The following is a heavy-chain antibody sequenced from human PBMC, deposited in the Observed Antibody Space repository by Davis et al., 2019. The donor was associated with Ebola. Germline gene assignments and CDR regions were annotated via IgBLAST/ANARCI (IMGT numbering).Heavy chain of an antibody. D-gene: IGHD3-3*01. V-gene: IGHV5-51*01. J-gene: IGHJ4*02. CDR3: ARSPSITIFGVVPHFDY. Sequence: GESLKISCKGSGYSFTSYWIGWVRQMPGKGLEWMGIVYPGDSDTRYSPSFQGQVTISADKSITTAYLQWSSLKASDTAIYYCARSPSITIFGVVPHFDYWGQGTLATVSS. CDR2: VYPGDSDT. CDR1: GYSFTSYW.